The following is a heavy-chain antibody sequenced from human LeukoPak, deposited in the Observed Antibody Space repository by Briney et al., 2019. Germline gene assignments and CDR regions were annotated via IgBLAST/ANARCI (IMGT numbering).Heavy chain of an antibody. D-gene: IGHD5-18*01. CDR1: GFTFSSYE. CDR2: ISSSGSPI. Sequence: PGGPLRLSCAASGFTFSSYEMNWVRQAPGKGLEWVSYISSSGSPIYYADSVKGRFTISRDNAKNSLYLQMKSLRDEDTAVYYCARGYSYGLGRYYFDYWGQGTLVNVS. V-gene: IGHV3-48*03. J-gene: IGHJ4*02. CDR3: ARGYSYGLGRYYFDY.